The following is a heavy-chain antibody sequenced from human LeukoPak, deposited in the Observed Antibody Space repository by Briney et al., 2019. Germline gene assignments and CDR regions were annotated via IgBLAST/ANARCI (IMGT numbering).Heavy chain of an antibody. V-gene: IGHV4-59*01. CDR3: ATGRAYSSVDY. CDR1: GGSISSYY. J-gene: IGHJ4*02. Sequence: PSETMSLTCTVSGGSISSYYWSWIRQPPGKGLEWIGCIYYTGSTNYNPSLKGRVTISVDTSKNQFSLKLSSVTAADTAVYYCATGRAYSSVDYWGQGTLVTVSS. D-gene: IGHD6-19*01. CDR2: IYYTGST.